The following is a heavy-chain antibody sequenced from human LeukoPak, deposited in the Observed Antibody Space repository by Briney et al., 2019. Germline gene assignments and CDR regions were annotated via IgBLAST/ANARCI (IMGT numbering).Heavy chain of an antibody. CDR3: AKDIGYGSSGYYFDY. V-gene: IGHV3-7*01. CDR1: GFTFSGYW. J-gene: IGHJ4*02. CDR2: IKPDGSEK. Sequence: GGSLRLSCAASGFTFSGYWMNWVRQAPGKGLEWVANIKPDGSEKYYVDSVKGRFTISRDNAKNSLYLQMDSLRAEDTAVYYCAKDIGYGSSGYYFDYWSQGTLVTVSS. D-gene: IGHD3-22*01.